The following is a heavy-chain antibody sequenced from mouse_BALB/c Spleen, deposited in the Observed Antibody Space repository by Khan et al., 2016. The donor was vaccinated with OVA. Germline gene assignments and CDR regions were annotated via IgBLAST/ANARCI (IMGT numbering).Heavy chain of an antibody. Sequence: VQLKELGPYPVKPSQSLSLTCTVTGYSITSLYSWHWIPQSPGNTLVSMGYIHYSGSTNYNPSLKSRISLTRDTPKNQFLLQLHSVTTEYTAACYCGSDGNYFDYWGQGTTLTVSS. CDR1: GYSITSLYS. J-gene: IGHJ2*01. V-gene: IGHV3-1*02. D-gene: IGHD1-1*01. CDR2: IHYSGST. CDR3: GSDGNYFDY.